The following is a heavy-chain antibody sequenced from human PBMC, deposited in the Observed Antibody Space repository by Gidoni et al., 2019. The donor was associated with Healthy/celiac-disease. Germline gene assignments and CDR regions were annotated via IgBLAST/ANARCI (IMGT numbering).Heavy chain of an antibody. J-gene: IGHJ5*02. CDR2: IIPSFGTA. V-gene: IGHV1-69*01. CDR1: VLTFSSYA. D-gene: IGHD6-13*01. CDR3: AREQGIAAAGTVHWFDP. Sequence: QVQLAQSGAEVQKPGSSVTFSCQASVLTFSSYAIRWGRQAPGRGVEWMGGIIPSFGTANYAQKFQGRVTITADESTSTAYMELGSLRSEDTAVYYCAREQGIAAAGTVHWFDPWGQGTLVTVSS.